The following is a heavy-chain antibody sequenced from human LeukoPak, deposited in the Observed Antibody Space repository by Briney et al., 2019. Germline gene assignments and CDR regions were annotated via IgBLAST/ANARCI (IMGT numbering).Heavy chain of an antibody. D-gene: IGHD3-10*01. Sequence: SVKVSCKASGGTFSSYAISWVRQAPGQGLEWMGRIIPILGIANYAQKFQGRVTITADKSTSTAYMELSSLRSEDTAVYYCARGGHGSGSPSDYWGQGTLVTVSS. CDR3: ARGGHGSGSPSDY. V-gene: IGHV1-69*04. CDR2: IIPILGIA. J-gene: IGHJ4*02. CDR1: GGTFSSYA.